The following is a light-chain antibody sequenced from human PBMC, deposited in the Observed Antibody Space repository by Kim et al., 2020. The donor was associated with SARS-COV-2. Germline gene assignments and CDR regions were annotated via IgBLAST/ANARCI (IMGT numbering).Light chain of an antibody. V-gene: IGKV1-27*01. CDR3: QKYNSALT. Sequence: SASVGDRGTITCRASQGISNYLAWYQQKPGKVPKLLIYAASALQSGVPSRFSGSGSGTDFTLTISSLQPEDVATYYCQKYNSALTFGGGTKVDIK. CDR1: QGISNY. J-gene: IGKJ4*01. CDR2: AAS.